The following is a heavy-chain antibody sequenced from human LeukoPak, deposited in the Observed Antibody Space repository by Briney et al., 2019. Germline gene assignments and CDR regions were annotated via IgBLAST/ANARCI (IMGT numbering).Heavy chain of an antibody. D-gene: IGHD6-19*01. CDR1: GFTFSSYA. Sequence: GGSLRLSCAASGFTFSSYAMSWVRQAPGKGLEWVSVISGSGGSTYYADSVKGRFTISRDNSKNTLYLQMNSLRAEDTAVYYCAKLYSSGWYPGYYYGMDVWGQGTTVTVSS. CDR3: AKLYSSGWYPGYYYGMDV. J-gene: IGHJ6*02. V-gene: IGHV3-23*01. CDR2: ISGSGGST.